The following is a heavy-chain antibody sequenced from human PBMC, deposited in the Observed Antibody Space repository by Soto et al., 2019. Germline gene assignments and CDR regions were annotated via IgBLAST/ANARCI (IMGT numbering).Heavy chain of an antibody. Sequence: SETLSLTCTVSGGSICSYYWGWIRQPPGKGLEWIGYIYYSGSTNYNPSLKSRVTISVDTSKNQFSLRLSSVTAADTAVYYCARHEGGPGGNMSFFAYWGQGTLVTVSS. D-gene: IGHD3-10*01. CDR2: IYYSGST. V-gene: IGHV4-59*08. CDR1: GGSICSYY. CDR3: ARHEGGPGGNMSFFAY. J-gene: IGHJ4*02.